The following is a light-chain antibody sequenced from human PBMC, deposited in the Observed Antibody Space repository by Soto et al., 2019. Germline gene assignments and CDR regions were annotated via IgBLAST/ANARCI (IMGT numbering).Light chain of an antibody. Sequence: DIQMTQSPSTLSASVGDRVTITCRASQSASRWLAWYQQKPGKAPKLLIYDASTLESGVPSRFSGSGSGTEFTLTISSLQPDDFATYYCQQYHTFWTFTQGNKV. CDR1: QSASRW. CDR2: DAS. J-gene: IGKJ1*01. V-gene: IGKV1-5*01. CDR3: QQYHTFWT.